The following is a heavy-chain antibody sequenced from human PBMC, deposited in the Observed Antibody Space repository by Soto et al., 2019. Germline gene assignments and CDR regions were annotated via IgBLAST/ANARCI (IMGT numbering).Heavy chain of an antibody. D-gene: IGHD2-15*01. J-gene: IGHJ4*02. V-gene: IGHV3-23*01. Sequence: EGQLLESGGGLVQPGGSLRLSCAASGFTFSSYAISLVRQAPGKGLEWVSAISGSGGSTYYADSVKGRFTISRDNSKNTLDLQMNSLRAEDTAVYYCAKELVLVCSGGSCYSWFDYCGQGTMVTVSS. CDR3: AKELVLVCSGGSCYSWFDY. CDR1: GFTFSSYA. CDR2: ISGSGGST.